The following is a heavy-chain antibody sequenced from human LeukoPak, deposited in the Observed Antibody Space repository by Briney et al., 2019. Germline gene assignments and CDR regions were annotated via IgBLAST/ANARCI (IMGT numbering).Heavy chain of an antibody. Sequence: SETLSLTCAVSGYSISSGYYWGWIRQPPGKGLEWIGSIYYSGSTYYNPSLKSRVTISVDTSKNQFSLKLSSVTAADTAVYYCARQRGTMIVVVILNFDYWGQGTLVTVSS. CDR3: ARQRGTMIVVVILNFDY. D-gene: IGHD3-22*01. J-gene: IGHJ4*02. CDR2: IYYSGST. V-gene: IGHV4-38-2*01. CDR1: GYSISSGYY.